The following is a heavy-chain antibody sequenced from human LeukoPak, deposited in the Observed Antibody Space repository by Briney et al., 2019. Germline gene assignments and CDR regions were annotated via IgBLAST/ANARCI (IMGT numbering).Heavy chain of an antibody. CDR2: IYYSGIT. Sequence: PSETLSPTCNVSGGSITNYYWTWIRQAPGKELEWIGNIYYSGITDYNPALQSRVTMSVDTAKNHFSLKLTSVTAADTAVYSCARGGSHRYFDLWGRGTLVTVSA. CDR1: GGSITNYY. V-gene: IGHV4-59*01. CDR3: ARGGSHRYFDL. J-gene: IGHJ2*01.